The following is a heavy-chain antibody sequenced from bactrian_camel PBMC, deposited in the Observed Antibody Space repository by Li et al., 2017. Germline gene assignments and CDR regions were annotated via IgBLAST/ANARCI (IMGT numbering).Heavy chain of an antibody. D-gene: IGHD3*01. Sequence: HVQLVESGGGSVQAGGSLKLICSASGAFLPTCAMGWFRQGPGTEREGVAIIDGDGRRGYANSVWGRFTISKDNAKNTLYLQMDSLKPEDTGKYYCAADLSSRTLPFLIAQYYNYWGHGTQVTVS. J-gene: IGHJ4*01. CDR3: AADLSSRTLPFLIAQYYNY. CDR2: IDGDGRR. V-gene: IGHV3S53*01. CDR1: GAFLPTCA.